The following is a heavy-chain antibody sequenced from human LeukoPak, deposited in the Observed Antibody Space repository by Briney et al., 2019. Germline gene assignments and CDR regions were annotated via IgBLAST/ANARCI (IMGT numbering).Heavy chain of an antibody. J-gene: IGHJ3*02. Sequence: PGGSLRLSCAASGFTFNSYWMSWVRQAPGKGLEWVANIKQDGSEKYYVDSVKGRFTISRDNAKNSLYLQMNSLRAEDTAVYYCAGPNYDILTGYDDAFDIWGQGTMVTVSS. CDR3: AGPNYDILTGYDDAFDI. CDR1: GFTFNSYW. V-gene: IGHV3-7*01. CDR2: IKQDGSEK. D-gene: IGHD3-9*01.